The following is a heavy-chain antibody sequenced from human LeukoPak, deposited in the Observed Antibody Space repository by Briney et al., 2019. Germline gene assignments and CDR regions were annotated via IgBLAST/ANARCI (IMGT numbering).Heavy chain of an antibody. D-gene: IGHD6-13*01. CDR1: GYTFISYD. Sequence: VASVKVSCKASGYTFISYDIYWVRQATGQGLEWMGWMNPNSGITGYAQKFQDRVTITRNTSISTAYMELSSLRSEDTAVYYCAKRLSSSSTWYYFDYWGQGTLVTVSS. J-gene: IGHJ4*02. CDR2: MNPNSGIT. CDR3: AKRLSSSSTWYYFDY. V-gene: IGHV1-8*03.